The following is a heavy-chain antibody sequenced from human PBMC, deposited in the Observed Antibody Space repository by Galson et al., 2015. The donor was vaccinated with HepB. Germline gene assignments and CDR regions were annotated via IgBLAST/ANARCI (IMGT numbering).Heavy chain of an antibody. V-gene: IGHV1-2*06. CDR2: INPNSGGT. CDR1: GYIFSGYY. D-gene: IGHD1-26*01. Sequence: SVRVSCKASGYIFSGYYIHWLRQAPGQGLEWMGRINPNSGGTNYAQQFQGRVTMTRDTSISTAYMELSRLSSDDMASYYCARVYRGEWELPHCWFDPWGHGTLVTVSS. CDR3: ARVYRGEWELPHCWFDP. J-gene: IGHJ5*02.